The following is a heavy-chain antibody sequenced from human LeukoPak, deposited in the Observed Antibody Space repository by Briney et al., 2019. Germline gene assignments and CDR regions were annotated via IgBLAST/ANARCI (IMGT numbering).Heavy chain of an antibody. J-gene: IGHJ4*02. V-gene: IGHV4-39*07. CDR3: ARVGDYVLLDY. CDR2: IYHSGST. CDR1: GGSISSSSYY. D-gene: IGHD4-17*01. Sequence: SETLSPTCTVSGGSISSSSYYWGWIRQPPGKGLEWIGSIYHSGSTYYNPSLKSRVTISVDTSKNQFSLKLSSVTAADTAVYYCARVGDYVLLDYWGQGTLVTVSS.